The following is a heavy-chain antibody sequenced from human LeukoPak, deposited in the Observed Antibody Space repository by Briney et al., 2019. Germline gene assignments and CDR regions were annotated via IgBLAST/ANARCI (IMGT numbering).Heavy chain of an antibody. CDR2: TNSDGSSL. CDR3: ARSRYTGSHFDY. Sequence: GGSLRLSCAASGFTFSYWVQWVRQAPGKRLVWIPRTNSDGSSLSYADSVKGRFTISRDNAKNTVYLQMNSLRAEDTAVYYCARSRYTGSHFDYWGQGTLVTVSS. V-gene: IGHV3-74*01. D-gene: IGHD1-26*01. CDR1: GFTFSYW. J-gene: IGHJ4*02.